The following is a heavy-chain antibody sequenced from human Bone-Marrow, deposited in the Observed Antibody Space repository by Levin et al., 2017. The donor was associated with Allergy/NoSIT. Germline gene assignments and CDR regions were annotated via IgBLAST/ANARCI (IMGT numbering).Heavy chain of an antibody. Sequence: PGGSLRLSCAASGFTFSSYAMHWVRQAPGKGLEWVAVISYDGSNKYYADSVKGRFTISRDNSKNTLYLQMNSLRAEDTAVYYCARVTAVITMIVVALDYWGQGTLVTVSS. J-gene: IGHJ4*02. CDR1: GFTFSSYA. CDR3: ARVTAVITMIVVALDY. D-gene: IGHD3-22*01. V-gene: IGHV3-30*04. CDR2: ISYDGSNK.